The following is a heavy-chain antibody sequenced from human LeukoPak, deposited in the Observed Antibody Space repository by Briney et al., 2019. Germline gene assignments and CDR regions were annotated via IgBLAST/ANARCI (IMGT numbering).Heavy chain of an antibody. D-gene: IGHD3-16*02. Sequence: GESLKISFKGSGYSFTSYWIGWVRQMPGKGLDCMGIIYPGDSDTRYSPSFQGQVTISADKSISTAYLQWSSLKASDTAMYYCARSHDYVWGSYRYDAFDIWGQGTMVTVSS. CDR2: IYPGDSDT. J-gene: IGHJ3*02. CDR1: GYSFTSYW. V-gene: IGHV5-51*01. CDR3: ARSHDYVWGSYRYDAFDI.